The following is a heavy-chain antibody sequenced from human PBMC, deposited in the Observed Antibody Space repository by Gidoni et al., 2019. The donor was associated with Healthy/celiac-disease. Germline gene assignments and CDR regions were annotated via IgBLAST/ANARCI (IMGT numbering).Heavy chain of an antibody. Sequence: QVQLQQSGPGLVKPSQTLSLTCAISGDRGSSNSAAWHWIRQSPSRGLEWRGRTYYRSKWYNDYAVSVKSRITINPDTSKNQFSLQLNSVTPEDTAVYYCARVNFGRQHGMDVWGQGTTVTVSS. CDR2: TYYRSKWYN. V-gene: IGHV6-1*01. CDR1: GDRGSSNSAA. D-gene: IGHD1-1*01. CDR3: ARVNFGRQHGMDV. J-gene: IGHJ6*02.